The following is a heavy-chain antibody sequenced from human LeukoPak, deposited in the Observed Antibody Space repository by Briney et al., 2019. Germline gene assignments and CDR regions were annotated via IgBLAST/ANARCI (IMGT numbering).Heavy chain of an antibody. Sequence: SETLSLTCAVYGGSFSGYYWSWIRQPPGKGLEWIGEINHSGSTNYNPSLKSRVTISVDTSKNQFSLKLSSVTAADTAVYYCARARFLEWSTYYYMDVWGKGTTVSISS. CDR2: INHSGST. J-gene: IGHJ6*03. V-gene: IGHV4-34*01. D-gene: IGHD3-3*01. CDR3: ARARFLEWSTYYYMDV. CDR1: GGSFSGYY.